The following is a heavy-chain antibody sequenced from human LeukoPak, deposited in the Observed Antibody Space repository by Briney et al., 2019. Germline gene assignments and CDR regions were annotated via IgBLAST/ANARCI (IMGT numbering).Heavy chain of an antibody. J-gene: IGHJ4*02. CDR2: ISWNSGSI. CDR3: AKEAPLDYDSSGYYFDY. CDR1: GFTFDDYA. D-gene: IGHD3-22*01. Sequence: PGGSLRLSCAASGFTFDDYAMHWVRQAPGKGLEWVSGISWNSGSIGYADSVKGRFTISRDNAKNSLYLQMNSLRAEDTALYYCAKEAPLDYDSSGYYFDYWGQGTLVTVSP. V-gene: IGHV3-9*01.